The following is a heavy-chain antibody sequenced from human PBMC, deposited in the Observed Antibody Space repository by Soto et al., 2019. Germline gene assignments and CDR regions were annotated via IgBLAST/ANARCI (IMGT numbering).Heavy chain of an antibody. V-gene: IGHV1-69*13. CDR2: IIPIFGTA. D-gene: IGHD2-15*01. CDR3: ARALDCSGGSCLRGWFDP. Sequence: SVKVSCKASGGTFSSYAISWVRQAPGQGLEWMGGIIPIFGTANYAQKFQGRVTITADESTSTAYMELSSLRSEDTAVYYCARALDCSGGSCLRGWFDPWGQGTLVTVSS. J-gene: IGHJ5*02. CDR1: GGTFSSYA.